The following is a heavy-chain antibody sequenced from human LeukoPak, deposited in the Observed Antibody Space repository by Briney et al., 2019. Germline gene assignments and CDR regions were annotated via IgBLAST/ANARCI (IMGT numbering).Heavy chain of an antibody. CDR1: GYTFTGYY. J-gene: IGHJ4*02. Sequence: GASVKVSCKASGYTFTGYYMHWVRQAPGQGLEWMGWINPNSGGTNYAQKFQGRVTMTRDTSISTAYMELSRLRSDGSAVYYCARGGRGPRYSSSWYLGYWGQGTLVTVSS. CDR2: INPNSGGT. CDR3: ARGGRGPRYSSSWYLGY. D-gene: IGHD6-13*01. V-gene: IGHV1-2*02.